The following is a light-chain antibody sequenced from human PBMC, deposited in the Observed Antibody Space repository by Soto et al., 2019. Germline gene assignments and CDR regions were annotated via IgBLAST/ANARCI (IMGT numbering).Light chain of an antibody. V-gene: IGKV1-5*03. J-gene: IGKJ2*01. Sequence: DIQMTQSPSTLSASVGDRVTITCRASQSISSWLAWYQQKPGKAPKLLIYKASTLESGVPSRFSGSGSGTEFTLTISRLQPDDFETYSCQQYNSYPYTFGQGTKLQI. CDR2: KAS. CDR3: QQYNSYPYT. CDR1: QSISSW.